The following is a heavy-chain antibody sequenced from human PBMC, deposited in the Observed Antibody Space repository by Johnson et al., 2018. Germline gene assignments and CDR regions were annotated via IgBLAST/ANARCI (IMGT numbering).Heavy chain of an antibody. D-gene: IGHD6-13*01. CDR1: GFTFSSYA. CDR2: LSDDETKK. CDR3: ARGSSWYRGYHYYMDV. J-gene: IGHJ6*03. V-gene: IGHV3-30*04. Sequence: QVQLVESGGGVVQPGRSLRLSCAASGFTFSSYAMHWVRQAPGKGLEWVAFLSDDETKKYYADSVKGRFTISRDTSKSTLYLQMNSLRAEDRAVYYCARGSSWYRGYHYYMDVWGKGTTVAVSS.